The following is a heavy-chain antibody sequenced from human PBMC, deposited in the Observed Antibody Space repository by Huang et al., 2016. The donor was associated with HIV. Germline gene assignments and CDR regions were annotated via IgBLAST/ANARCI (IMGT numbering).Heavy chain of an antibody. CDR2: ISNAGTTT. J-gene: IGHJ3*02. D-gene: IGHD5-12*01. CDR1: GFSFSNYA. Sequence: QGQLVESGGGVVRPGRSLRLSCAASGFSFSNYAMHWVRQAAVKRLEWVTFISNAGTTTYYATSVKGRFTISRDNFKNTLDLQMNRLRGDDTAVYYCTREYTVAGAFDIWGQGTMVTVSS. CDR3: TREYTVAGAFDI. V-gene: IGHV3-30-3*01.